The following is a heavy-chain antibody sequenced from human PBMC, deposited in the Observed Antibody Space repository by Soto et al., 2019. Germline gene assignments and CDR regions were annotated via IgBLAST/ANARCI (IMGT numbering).Heavy chain of an antibody. CDR2: ISGSGESK. Sequence: EMPLLESGGGLVQPGGSLKLSCAASGFSFSIYSMSWVRQPPGKGLEWVSGISGSGESKHYADSVRGRFAISRDNSRKTLYLQMNNVRAEDTAVYYCAKSRGDRWTTYYFESWGQGTLITVSS. D-gene: IGHD4-17*01. CDR1: GFSFSIYS. V-gene: IGHV3-23*01. CDR3: AKSRGDRWTTYYFES. J-gene: IGHJ4*02.